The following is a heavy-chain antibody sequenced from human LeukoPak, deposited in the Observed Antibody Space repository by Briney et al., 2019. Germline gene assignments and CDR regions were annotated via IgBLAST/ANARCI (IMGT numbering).Heavy chain of an antibody. J-gene: IGHJ3*02. D-gene: IGHD3-22*01. CDR2: ISPYNGNT. V-gene: IGHV1-18*01. CDR3: ARDGDDSSGYSLLNDAFDI. CDR1: GYTFTSYG. Sequence: GASVKVSCKASGYTFTSYGISWVRQAPGQGLEWMGWISPYNGNTNYAQKLQGRVTMTTDTSTSIAYMELRSLRSDDTAVYYCARDGDDSSGYSLLNDAFDIWGQGTMVTVSS.